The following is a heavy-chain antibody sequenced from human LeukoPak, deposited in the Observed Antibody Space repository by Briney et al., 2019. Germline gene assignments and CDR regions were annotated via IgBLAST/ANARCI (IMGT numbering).Heavy chain of an antibody. J-gene: IGHJ4*02. Sequence: GGSLRLSCAASGFTFSSYWMHWVRQAPGKGLVWVSRINKDGSTTSYADSVKGRFTISRDNAKNTLYLQMNSLRAEDTAVYYCAREGRGEFDYWGQGTLVTVSS. V-gene: IGHV3-74*01. CDR2: INKDGSTT. CDR3: AREGRGEFDY. D-gene: IGHD3-10*01. CDR1: GFTFSSYW.